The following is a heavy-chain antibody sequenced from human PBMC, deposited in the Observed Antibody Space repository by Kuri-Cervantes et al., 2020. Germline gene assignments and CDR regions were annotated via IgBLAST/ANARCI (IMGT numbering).Heavy chain of an antibody. V-gene: IGHV3-30*02. CDR1: GFTSSNHG. CDR2: IRFDGGIG. J-gene: IGHJ6*04. CDR3: ARGLDV. Sequence: GESLKISCAASGFTSSNHGIHWVRQSLGKGLEWVAFIRFDGGIGYYADSVQGRFAISRDNSKNMVFLDLNSLRTEDTAVYYCARGLDVWGKGTTVTVSS.